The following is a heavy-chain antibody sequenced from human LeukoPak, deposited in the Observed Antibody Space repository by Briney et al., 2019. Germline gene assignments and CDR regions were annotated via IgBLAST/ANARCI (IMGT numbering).Heavy chain of an antibody. Sequence: GGSLRLSCEGSAFIFSGHWMNWVRQAPGKGLEWVSSISSSSSYIYYADSVKGRFTISRDNAKNSLYLQMNSLRAEDTAVYYCARSTGYSRDWGQGTLVTVSS. CDR3: ARSTGYSRD. CDR2: ISSSSSYI. D-gene: IGHD6-13*01. V-gene: IGHV3-21*01. J-gene: IGHJ4*02. CDR1: AFIFSGHW.